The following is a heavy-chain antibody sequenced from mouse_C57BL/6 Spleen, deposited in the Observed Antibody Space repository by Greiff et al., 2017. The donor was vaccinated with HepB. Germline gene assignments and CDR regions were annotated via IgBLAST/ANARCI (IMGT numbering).Heavy chain of an antibody. Sequence: DVQLQESGPELVKPGASVKISCKASGYSFTGYYMNWVKQSPEKSLEWIGEINPSNGGTTYNQKFKAKATLTVEKSSSTAYMQLKSLTSEDSAVYYCARRDSNYNYWGQGTTLTVSS. J-gene: IGHJ2*01. V-gene: IGHV1-42*01. D-gene: IGHD2-5*01. CDR2: INPSNGGT. CDR3: ARRDSNYNY. CDR1: GYSFTGYY.